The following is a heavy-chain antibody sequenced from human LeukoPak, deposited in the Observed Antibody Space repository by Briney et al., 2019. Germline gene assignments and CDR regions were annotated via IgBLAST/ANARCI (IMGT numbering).Heavy chain of an antibody. CDR2: INHSGST. CDR1: GGSSSGYY. D-gene: IGHD5-18*01. CDR3: AREGYSYGTTDAFDI. J-gene: IGHJ3*02. V-gene: IGHV4-34*01. Sequence: SETLSLTCAVYGGSSSGYYWSWIRQPPGKGLEWIGEINHSGSTNYNPSLKSRVTISVDTSKNQFSLKLSSVTAADTAVYYCAREGYSYGTTDAFDIWGQGTMVTVSS.